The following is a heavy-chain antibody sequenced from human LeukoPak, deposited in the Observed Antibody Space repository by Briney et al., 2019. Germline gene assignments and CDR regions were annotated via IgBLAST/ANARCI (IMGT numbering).Heavy chain of an antibody. Sequence: GRSLRLSCAASGFTFSSYGMHWVRQAPGKGLEWVAVIWYDGSNKYYADSVKGRFTISRDNSKNTLYLQMNSLRAEDTAVYYCARDFSSSSCYYFDYWGQGTLVTVSS. J-gene: IGHJ4*02. CDR1: GFTFSSYG. CDR3: ARDFSSSSCYYFDY. V-gene: IGHV3-33*01. CDR2: IWYDGSNK. D-gene: IGHD2-2*01.